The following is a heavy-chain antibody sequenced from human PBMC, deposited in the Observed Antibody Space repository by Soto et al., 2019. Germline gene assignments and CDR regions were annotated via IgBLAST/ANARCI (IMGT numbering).Heavy chain of an antibody. J-gene: IGHJ6*03. V-gene: IGHV3-33*01. D-gene: IGHD2-15*01. CDR1: GFTFSSYG. CDR3: ARSCDYDYYDTMDV. Sequence: QVQLVESGGGVVQPGTSLRLSCVASGFTFSSYGMNWVRQAPGKGPEWVAVIWFDGSNEYYGDSLKGRFTISSDNAKYTLYRQMTNLRAEDTAVYYCARSCDYDYYDTMDVCGQGTTVTVCS. CDR2: IWFDGSNE.